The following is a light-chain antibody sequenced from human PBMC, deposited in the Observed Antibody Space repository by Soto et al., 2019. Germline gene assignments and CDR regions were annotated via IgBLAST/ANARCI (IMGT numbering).Light chain of an antibody. CDR3: QQYNNWPRGT. CDR2: GAS. V-gene: IGKV3-15*01. CDR1: QSVSSN. J-gene: IGKJ2*02. Sequence: EIVMTQSPATLSVSPGERATLSCRASQSVSSNLAWYQQKPGQAPRLLIYGASTRATGIPARFSGSGSGTEFTLTISSLQSEDFAVYYCQQYNNWPRGTLGQGTKLESK.